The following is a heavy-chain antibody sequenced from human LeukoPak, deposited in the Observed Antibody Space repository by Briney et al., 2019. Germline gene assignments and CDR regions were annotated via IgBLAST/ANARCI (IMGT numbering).Heavy chain of an antibody. Sequence: SETLSPTCAVSGYSISSGYYWGWIRQPPGKGLEWIGSIYHSGSTYYNPSLKIRVTISVDTSKNQFSLKLSSVTAADTAVYYCARMSNWLPDYWGQGTLVTVSS. CDR2: IYHSGST. D-gene: IGHD7-27*01. J-gene: IGHJ4*02. V-gene: IGHV4-38-2*01. CDR1: GYSISSGYY. CDR3: ARMSNWLPDY.